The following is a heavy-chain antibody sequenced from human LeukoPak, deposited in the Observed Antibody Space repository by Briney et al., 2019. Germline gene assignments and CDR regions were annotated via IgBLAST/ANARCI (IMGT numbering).Heavy chain of an antibody. V-gene: IGHV4-39*01. CDR3: ARLAKTGTTLPDN. CDR2: IYYSGST. Sequence: SETLSLTCTVSGGSISSSSYYWGWIRQPPGKGLEWIGSIYYSGSTYYNPSLKSRVTISVDTSKNQFSLKLSSVTAADTAVYYCARLAKTGTTLPDNWGQGTLVTVSS. J-gene: IGHJ4*02. D-gene: IGHD1-7*01. CDR1: GGSISSSSYY.